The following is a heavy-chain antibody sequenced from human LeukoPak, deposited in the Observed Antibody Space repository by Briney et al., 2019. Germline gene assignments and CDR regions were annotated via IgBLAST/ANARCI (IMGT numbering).Heavy chain of an antibody. CDR2: ISSSSSYI. J-gene: IGHJ5*02. CDR3: AKDYLMGATVNWFDP. CDR1: GFTFISYS. D-gene: IGHD1-26*01. Sequence: GGSLRLSCAASGFTFISYSMNWVRQAPGKGLEWVSSISSSSSYIYYADSVKGRFTISRDNAKKSLYLQMNSLRAEDTAVYYCAKDYLMGATVNWFDPWGQGTLVTVSS. V-gene: IGHV3-21*01.